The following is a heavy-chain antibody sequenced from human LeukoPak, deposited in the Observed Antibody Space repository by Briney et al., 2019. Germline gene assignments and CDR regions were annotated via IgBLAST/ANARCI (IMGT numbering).Heavy chain of an antibody. V-gene: IGHV3-30*04. Sequence: PGGSLRLSCAASEFSFSSYTMDWVRQAPGKGLEWVAVISGDGRTTFYADSLKGRFTISRDNSKNTLFLQMNSLRPEDTALYLCAREKRSPGIAGADAFDAWGQGTMVTVSP. J-gene: IGHJ3*01. D-gene: IGHD1-26*01. CDR1: EFSFSSYT. CDR2: ISGDGRTT. CDR3: AREKRSPGIAGADAFDA.